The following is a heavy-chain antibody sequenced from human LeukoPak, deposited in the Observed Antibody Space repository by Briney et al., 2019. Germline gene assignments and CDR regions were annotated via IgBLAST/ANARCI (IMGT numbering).Heavy chain of an antibody. CDR3: ARDMWGTCDY. D-gene: IGHD1-14*01. CDR1: GFSLSDYG. CDR2: IHNDGTTT. V-gene: IGHV3-74*03. J-gene: IGHJ4*02. Sequence: GGSLRLSCAASGFSLSDYGIHWVRQAPGKGLVWVSHIHNDGTTTTYAASVKGRFTISRDNAKNTLYLQISSVRAEDTAVYYCARDMWGTCDYWGQGTLVTVSS.